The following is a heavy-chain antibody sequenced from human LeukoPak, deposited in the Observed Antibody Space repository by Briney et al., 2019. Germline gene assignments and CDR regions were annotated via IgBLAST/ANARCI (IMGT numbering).Heavy chain of an antibody. D-gene: IGHD5-18*01. CDR1: GFTFSNYW. Sequence: GGSLRLSCVASGFTFSNYWMSWVRQAPGKGLEWVANIKQDGSEKSHVDSVRGRFSISRDNANNLLYLQLNSLRDEDTAVYYCGKGARGYNNVWGQGTLVTVSS. V-gene: IGHV3-7*01. CDR2: IKQDGSEK. CDR3: GKGARGYNNV. J-gene: IGHJ4*02.